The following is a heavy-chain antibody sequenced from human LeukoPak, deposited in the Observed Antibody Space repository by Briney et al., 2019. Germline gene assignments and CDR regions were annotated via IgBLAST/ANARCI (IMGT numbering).Heavy chain of an antibody. J-gene: IGHJ4*02. Sequence: GGSLRLSCAASGFTFSSYWMHWVRQAPGKGLVWVSRINSDGSSTSYADSVKGRFTISRDNAKNTLYLQMNSLRAEDTAVYYCARAVGSGYSGYDYYFDYWGQGTLVTVSS. CDR2: INSDGSST. V-gene: IGHV3-74*01. CDR1: GFTFSSYW. D-gene: IGHD5-12*01. CDR3: ARAVGSGYSGYDYYFDY.